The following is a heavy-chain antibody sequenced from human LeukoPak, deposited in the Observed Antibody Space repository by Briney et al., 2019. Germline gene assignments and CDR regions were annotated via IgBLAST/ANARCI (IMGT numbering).Heavy chain of an antibody. CDR1: GGSFSGYY. Sequence: SETLSLTCAVYGGSFSGYYWSWIRQPPGKGLEWIGEINHSGSTNYNPSLKSRVTISVDTSKNQFSLKLTSVTAADTALYYCARQTGRGYYFDYWGQGTLVSVSS. CDR2: INHSGST. CDR3: ARQTGRGYYFDY. V-gene: IGHV4-34*01. J-gene: IGHJ4*02. D-gene: IGHD3-9*01.